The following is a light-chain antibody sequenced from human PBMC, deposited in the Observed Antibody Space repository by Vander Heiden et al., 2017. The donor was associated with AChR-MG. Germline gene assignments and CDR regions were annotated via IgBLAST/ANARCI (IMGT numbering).Light chain of an antibody. CDR3: SSYTSSRTLV. CDR2: DVS. V-gene: IGLV2-14*01. Sequence: QSALTQPASVSGSPGQSITISCTGTVSDVGSYNYVSWYQQYPGRAPKLMIFDVSNRPSRVSNRFSGSKSGNTASLTISGLLAEDEADYYCSSYTSSRTLVFSGGTKLTVL. J-gene: IGLJ2*01. CDR1: VSDVGSYNY.